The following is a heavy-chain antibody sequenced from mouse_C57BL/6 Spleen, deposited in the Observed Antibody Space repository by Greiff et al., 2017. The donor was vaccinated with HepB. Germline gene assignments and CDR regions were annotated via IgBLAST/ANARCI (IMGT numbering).Heavy chain of an antibody. V-gene: IGHV5-16*01. CDR2: INYDGSST. Sequence: EVQLVESEGGLVQPGSSMKLSCTASGFTFSDYYMAWVRQVPEKGLEWVANINYDGSSTYYLDSLKSRFIISRDNAKNILYLQMSSLKSEDTATYYCARWLLQYFDVWGTGTTVTVSS. CDR1: GFTFSDYY. D-gene: IGHD2-3*01. CDR3: ARWLLQYFDV. J-gene: IGHJ1*03.